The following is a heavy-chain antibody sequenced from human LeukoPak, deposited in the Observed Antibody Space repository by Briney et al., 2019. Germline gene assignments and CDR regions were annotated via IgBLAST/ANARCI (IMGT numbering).Heavy chain of an antibody. CDR3: ARRSERGYSNWFDP. D-gene: IGHD5-24*01. CDR1: GGSISSGSYY. J-gene: IGHJ5*02. CDR2: IYYSEST. Sequence: SETLSLTCTVSGGSISSGSYYWGWIRQPPGKGLQWIGSIYYSESTYYNPSLKSRVTISVDTSKNQFSLKLSSVTAADTAVYYCARRSERGYSNWFDPWGQGTLVTVSS. V-gene: IGHV4-39*01.